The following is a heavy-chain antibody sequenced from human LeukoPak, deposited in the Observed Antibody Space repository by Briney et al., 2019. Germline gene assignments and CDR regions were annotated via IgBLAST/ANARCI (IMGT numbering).Heavy chain of an antibody. CDR3: ARAIIVGYHYYYYMDV. CDR2: ITSSGSTI. V-gene: IGHV3-11*04. CDR1: GFTFSDYY. J-gene: IGHJ6*03. Sequence: PGGSLRLSCAASGFTFSDYYMSWIRQAPGKGLEWVSYITSSGSTIYYTDSVKGRFAISRDNAKNSLFLQMNSLRAEDTAVYYCARAIIVGYHYYYYMDVWGKGTTVTVSS. D-gene: IGHD1-26*01.